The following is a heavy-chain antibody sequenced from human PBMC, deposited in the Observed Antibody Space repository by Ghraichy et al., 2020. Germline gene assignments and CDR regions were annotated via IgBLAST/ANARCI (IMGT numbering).Heavy chain of an antibody. CDR1: GFTFSSYS. Sequence: GSLRLSCAASGFTFSSYSMDWVRQAPGKGLEWVSYISSSGSTIYYADSVKGRFTISRDNAKNSLYLQMNSLRDEDTAVYYCARGVYSHSSGRFDPWGQGTLVTVSS. CDR2: ISSSGSTI. CDR3: ARGVYSHSSGRFDP. V-gene: IGHV3-48*02. D-gene: IGHD6-6*01. J-gene: IGHJ5*02.